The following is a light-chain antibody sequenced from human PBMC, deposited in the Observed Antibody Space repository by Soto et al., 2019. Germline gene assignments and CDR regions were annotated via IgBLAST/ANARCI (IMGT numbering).Light chain of an antibody. CDR1: TGTVTSGHY. J-gene: IGLJ3*02. CDR2: DTS. Sequence: QAVVTQETSMSVSPGGTVTLTCGSSTGTVTSGHYPYWFQQKPGQAPRTLIYDTSNKQSWTPARFSGSLLGGKAALTLSGAQPEDEADYYCLLPYSDAWVFGGGTQLTFL. CDR3: LLPYSDAWV. V-gene: IGLV7-46*01.